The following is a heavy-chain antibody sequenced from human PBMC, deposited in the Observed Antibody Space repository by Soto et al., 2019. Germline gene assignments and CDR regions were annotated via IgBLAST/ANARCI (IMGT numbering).Heavy chain of an antibody. J-gene: IGHJ4*02. Sequence: QVQLQESGPGLVKPSQTLSLTCTVSGGSISSAAYYWSWIRQHPGKGLEWIGYISHSGSTYYNPSLKSRVIISVDTSKNQLSLSLTSVTAADTAVYYCAREYTYGSNLFDCWGQGALVTVSS. CDR2: ISHSGST. V-gene: IGHV4-31*03. D-gene: IGHD2-2*02. CDR3: AREYTYGSNLFDC. CDR1: GGSISSAAYY.